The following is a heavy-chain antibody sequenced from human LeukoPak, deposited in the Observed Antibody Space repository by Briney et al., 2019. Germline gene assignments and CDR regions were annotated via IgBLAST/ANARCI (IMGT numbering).Heavy chain of an antibody. J-gene: IGHJ4*02. V-gene: IGHV4-39*07. CDR3: ARGGGQWLENQPIDY. D-gene: IGHD6-19*01. CDR2: IFYSGST. CDR1: GGSISTSNYY. Sequence: PSETLSLTCTVSGGSISTSNYYWGWIRQPPGKGLEWIGNIFYSGSTYYNPSLKSRVTISVDTSKNQFSLKLSSVTAADTAVYYCARGGGQWLENQPIDYGGKGTLVTVSS.